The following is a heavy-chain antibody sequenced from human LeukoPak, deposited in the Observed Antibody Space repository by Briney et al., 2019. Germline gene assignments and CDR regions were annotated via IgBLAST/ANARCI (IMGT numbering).Heavy chain of an antibody. V-gene: IGHV4-30-2*01. CDR2: IYHSGST. D-gene: IGHD6-13*01. CDR1: GGSISSGGYS. CDR3: ARYYTGYSSSWAPYYYYYGMDV. J-gene: IGHJ6*02. Sequence: SETLSLTCAVSGGSISSGGYSWSWIRQPPGKGLEWIGYIYHSGSTYYNPSLKSRVTISVDRSKNQFSLKLSSVTAADTAVYYCARYYTGYSSSWAPYYYYYGMDVWGQGTTVTVSS.